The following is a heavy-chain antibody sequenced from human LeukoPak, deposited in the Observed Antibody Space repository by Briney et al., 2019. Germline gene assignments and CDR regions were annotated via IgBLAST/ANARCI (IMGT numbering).Heavy chain of an antibody. CDR1: GFTFSSYG. CDR2: IWYDGSNK. CDR3: ARDVDTAMVDY. D-gene: IGHD5-18*01. J-gene: IGHJ4*02. V-gene: IGHV3-33*01. Sequence: GRSLRLSCAASGFTFSSYGVPWVRQAPGKGLEWVAVIWYDGSNKYYADSVKGRFTISRDNSKNTLYLQMNSLRAEDTAVYYCARDVDTAMVDYWGQGTLVTVSS.